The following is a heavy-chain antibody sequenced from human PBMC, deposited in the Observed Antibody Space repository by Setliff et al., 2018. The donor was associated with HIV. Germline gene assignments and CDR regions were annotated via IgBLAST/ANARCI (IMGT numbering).Heavy chain of an antibody. Sequence: SVKVSCKASGGSFSSYGISWVRQAPGQGLEWMGGIIPMYRTANYARKLQGRVTMTTDTSTSTAYMELRSLRSDDTAVYYCARDREYYYYMDVWGKGTTVTVSS. V-gene: IGHV1-69*05. J-gene: IGHJ6*03. CDR1: GGSFSSYG. D-gene: IGHD3-10*01. CDR2: IIPMYRTA. CDR3: ARDREYYYYMDV.